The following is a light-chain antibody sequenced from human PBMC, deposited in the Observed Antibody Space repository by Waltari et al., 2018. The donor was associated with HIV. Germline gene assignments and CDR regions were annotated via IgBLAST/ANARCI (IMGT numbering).Light chain of an antibody. Sequence: QSALTQPASVSGSPGQSITISCTGTSSDVGAYNYVSWYQQHPGKAPKLMIYEVSNRPSGVSNCFSASKSGNTASLTISGLQAEDEADYYCSSYTTNNTRVFGGGTKLTVL. J-gene: IGLJ3*02. CDR1: SSDVGAYNY. CDR2: EVS. CDR3: SSYTTNNTRV. V-gene: IGLV2-14*03.